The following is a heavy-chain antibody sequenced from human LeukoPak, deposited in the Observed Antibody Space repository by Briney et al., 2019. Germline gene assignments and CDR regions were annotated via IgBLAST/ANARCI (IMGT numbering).Heavy chain of an antibody. Sequence: GGSLRLSCAASGFTFSSYAMSWVRQAPGKGLEWVSGISGSGGSTHYADSVKGRFTISRDHSKNTLYLQMNSLRSEDTAVYYCATVSYSSSWRTLDYWGQGTLVTVSS. CDR2: ISGSGGST. D-gene: IGHD6-13*01. CDR1: GFTFSSYA. J-gene: IGHJ4*02. CDR3: ATVSYSSSWRTLDY. V-gene: IGHV3-23*01.